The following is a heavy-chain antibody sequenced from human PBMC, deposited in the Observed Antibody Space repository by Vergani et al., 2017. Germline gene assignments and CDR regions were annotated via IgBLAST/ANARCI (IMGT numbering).Heavy chain of an antibody. V-gene: IGHV4-34*01. J-gene: IGHJ4*02. D-gene: IGHD6-6*01. CDR3: ARGRGYSSSSVYFDY. Sequence: QVQLLQWGAGLLKPSETLSLTCAVYGGSFSGYYWSWIRQPPGKGLEWIGEINHSGSTNYNPSLKSRVTISVDTSKNQFSLKLSSVTAADTAVYSCARGRGYSSSSVYFDYWGQGTLVTVSS. CDR2: INHSGST. CDR1: GGSFSGYY.